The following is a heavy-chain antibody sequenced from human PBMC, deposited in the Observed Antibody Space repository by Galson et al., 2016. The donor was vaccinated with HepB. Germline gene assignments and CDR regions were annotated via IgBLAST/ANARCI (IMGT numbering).Heavy chain of an antibody. CDR2: ISISSSTI. J-gene: IGHJ6*02. D-gene: IGHD6-13*01. V-gene: IGHV3-48*02. CDR1: GFTFSSYS. Sequence: SLRLSCAASGFTFSSYSMNWVRQAPGKGLEWISYISISSSTIYYADSVRGRFAISRDNAKNSLYLQMNNLRDEDTAVYYCARDMSSFYDYYYYGMDVWGQGTTVTVSS. CDR3: ARDMSSFYDYYYYGMDV.